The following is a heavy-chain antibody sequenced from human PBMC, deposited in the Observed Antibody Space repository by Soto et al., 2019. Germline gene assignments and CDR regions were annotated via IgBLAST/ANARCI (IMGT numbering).Heavy chain of an antibody. J-gene: IGHJ4*02. CDR2: ISAYNGNT. CDR3: ARELPPVDY. CDR1: GYTFSSYH. V-gene: IGHV1-18*01. Sequence: QIQLVQSGAEVKKPGASVKVSCKASGYTFSSYHITWVRQAPGQGLEWMGWISAYNGNTNYAQNLQGRVTMTTDPSTSAAYMQLRSLRSDDTAVYYSARELPPVDYWGQGTLVTVSS.